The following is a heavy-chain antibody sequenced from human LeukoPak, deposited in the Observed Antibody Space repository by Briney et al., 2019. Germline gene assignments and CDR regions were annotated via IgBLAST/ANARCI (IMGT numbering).Heavy chain of an antibody. CDR3: ARDWSVGIRDDY. CDR2: INPSGGTT. V-gene: IGHV1-46*01. CDR1: GCTFTTYH. D-gene: IGHD3-3*01. J-gene: IGHJ4*02. Sequence: GASVKVSCKASGCTFTTYHMHWVRQAPGQGLEWMGIINPSGGTTSYAQNFQGRVTMTRDTSTSTVYMELSRLRSDDTAVYYCARDWSVGIRDDYWGQGTLVTVSS.